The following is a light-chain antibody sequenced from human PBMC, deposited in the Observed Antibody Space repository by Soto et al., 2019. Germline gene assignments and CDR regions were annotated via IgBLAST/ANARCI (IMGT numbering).Light chain of an antibody. J-gene: IGLJ1*01. CDR2: EVS. Sequence: QSVLTQPASVSGSPGQSITISCTGTSSDVGGYDYVSWFQQHPGKAPKLMIFEVSNRPSGVSYRFSGSKSGNTASLTISGLQAEDEADYYCSSYTITNNYVLGNGTKVTV. CDR3: SSYTITNNYV. V-gene: IGLV2-14*01. CDR1: SSDVGGYDY.